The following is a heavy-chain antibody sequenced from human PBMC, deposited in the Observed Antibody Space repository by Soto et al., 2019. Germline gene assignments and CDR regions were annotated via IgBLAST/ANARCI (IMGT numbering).Heavy chain of an antibody. CDR3: ASGIIIAAAGTNDY. J-gene: IGHJ4*02. Sequence: SQTLSLTCAISGDSVSSNSAAWNWIRQSPSRGLEWLGRTYYRSKWYNDYAVSVKSRITINPDTSKNQFSLQLNSVTPEDTAVYCCASGIIIAAAGTNDYWGQGTLVTVSS. CDR2: TYYRSKWYN. D-gene: IGHD6-13*01. V-gene: IGHV6-1*01. CDR1: GDSVSSNSAA.